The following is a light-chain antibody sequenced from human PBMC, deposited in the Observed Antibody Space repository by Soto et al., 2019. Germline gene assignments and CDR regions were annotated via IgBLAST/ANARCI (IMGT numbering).Light chain of an antibody. CDR1: QSLSSSA. CDR3: QQGNSFPLT. J-gene: IGKJ4*02. V-gene: IGKV3-20*01. CDR2: GAS. Sequence: EIVLTQSPGTLSLSPGERATLSCRASQSLSSSALAWYQHKPGQAPRLLIYGASSRATDIPNRFSGSGSGTDFTLTLTRLEHDDFATYYCQQGNSFPLTFGGGTKVEIK.